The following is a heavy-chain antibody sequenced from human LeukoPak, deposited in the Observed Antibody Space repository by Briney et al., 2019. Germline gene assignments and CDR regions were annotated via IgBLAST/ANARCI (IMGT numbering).Heavy chain of an antibody. J-gene: IGHJ6*02. CDR2: IKSKTDGGTT. V-gene: IGHV3-15*01. D-gene: IGHD1-26*01. Sequence: GGSLRLSCAASGFTFSNAWMSWVRQAPGKGLEWVGRIKSKTDGGTTDYAAPVKGRFTISRDDSKNTLYLQMNSLKTEDTAVYYCTRVRELLYYYYGMDVWGQGTTVTVSS. CDR3: TRVRELLYYYYGMDV. CDR1: GFTFSNAW.